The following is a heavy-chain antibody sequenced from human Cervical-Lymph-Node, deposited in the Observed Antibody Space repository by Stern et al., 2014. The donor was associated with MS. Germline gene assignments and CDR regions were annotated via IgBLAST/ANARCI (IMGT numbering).Heavy chain of an antibody. CDR3: ARGQRYFDY. CDR2: INPSGEST. V-gene: IGHV1-46*01. Sequence: VQLVESGPEVKKTGASVKLSCKAPGYTFTSSSMHWVRQAPGQGLEWMGIINPSGESTTYAPKFQGRVTMTRDTSSSTVYMELSSLGSEDTAVYYCARGQRYFDYWGQGTLVTVSS. CDR1: GYTFTSSS. J-gene: IGHJ4*02.